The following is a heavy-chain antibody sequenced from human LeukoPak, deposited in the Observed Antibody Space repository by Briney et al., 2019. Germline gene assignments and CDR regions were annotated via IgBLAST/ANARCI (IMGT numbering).Heavy chain of an antibody. CDR1: GGSISSYY. V-gene: IGHV4-59*01. J-gene: IGHJ5*02. CDR2: IYYSGST. D-gene: IGHD6-13*01. CDR3: ARGCSAGTPHNWFDP. Sequence: SETLSLTCTVSGGSISSYYWSWIRQPPGKGLEWVGYIYYSGSTNYNPSLKSRVTISVDTSKNQFSLKLSSVTAADTAVYYCARGCSAGTPHNWFDPWGQGTLVTVSS.